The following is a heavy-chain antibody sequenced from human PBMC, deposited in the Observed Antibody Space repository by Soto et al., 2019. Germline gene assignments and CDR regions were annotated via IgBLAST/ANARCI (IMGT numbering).Heavy chain of an antibody. CDR3: ARGLRGYSYGPPAY. Sequence: GASVKVSCKASGYSFSFYGINWVRQAPGQGLEWMGWINPNSGGTNYAQKFQGWVTMTRDTSISTAYMELSRLRSDDTAVYYCARGLRGYSYGPPAYWGQGTLVTVSS. CDR1: GYSFSFYG. CDR2: INPNSGGT. D-gene: IGHD5-18*01. J-gene: IGHJ4*02. V-gene: IGHV1-2*04.